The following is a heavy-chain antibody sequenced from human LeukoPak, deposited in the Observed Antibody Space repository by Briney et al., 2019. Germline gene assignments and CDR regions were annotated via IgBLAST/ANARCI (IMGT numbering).Heavy chain of an antibody. CDR2: MNLNSGNT. D-gene: IGHD3-10*01. Sequence: ASVKVSCKASGYTFTSYDINWVRQATGQGLEWMGWMNLNSGNTGYAQKFQGRVTMTRNTSISTAYMELGRLRSDDTAVYYCARDAGSGSYYYYYMDVWGKGTTVTISS. CDR3: ARDAGSGSYYYYYMDV. V-gene: IGHV1-8*01. J-gene: IGHJ6*03. CDR1: GYTFTSYD.